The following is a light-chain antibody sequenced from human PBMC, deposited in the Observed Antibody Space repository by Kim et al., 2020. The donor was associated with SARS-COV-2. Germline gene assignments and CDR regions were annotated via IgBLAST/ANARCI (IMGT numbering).Light chain of an antibody. CDR2: STN. V-gene: IGLV7-43*01. CDR1: TEAVTSGYS. CDR3: LLHYEDPLHWI. J-gene: IGLJ2*01. Sequence: QTVVTQEPSLTVSPGGTVTLTCASSTEAVTSGYSPNWFQQKPGQAPRALIYSTNNRHSWTPSRFSGSLLGGKAALTLSAVQPEDEAEYYCLLHYEDPLHWIFGGGTKLTVL.